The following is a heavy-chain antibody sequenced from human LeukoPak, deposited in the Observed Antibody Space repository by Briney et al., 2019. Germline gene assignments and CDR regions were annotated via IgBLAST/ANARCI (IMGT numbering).Heavy chain of an antibody. J-gene: IGHJ6*03. CDR3: AREYYYYMDV. V-gene: IGHV4-34*01. CDR2: INHSGST. CDR1: GGSFSGYY. Sequence: SETLSLTCAVYGGSFSGYYWSWIRQPPGKGLEWIGEINHSGSTNYNPSLKSRVTISVDTSKNQFSLKLSSVTAADTAVYYCAREYYYYMDVWGKGTTVTVSS.